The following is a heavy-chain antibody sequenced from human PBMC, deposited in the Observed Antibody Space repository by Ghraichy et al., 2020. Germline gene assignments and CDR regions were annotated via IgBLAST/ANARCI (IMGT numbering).Heavy chain of an antibody. J-gene: IGHJ3*02. Sequence: SQTLSLTCDVYGGSLSGYFWSWIRQPPGQGLEWIGEISHSGRTKYNPSLKSRVTITRDTSKNQFSLNLTSVTAADTAVYFCARSGHDNNSTKVGDDSLDIWGQGTMVTASS. CDR3: ARSGHDNNSTKVGDDSLDI. CDR1: GGSLSGYF. D-gene: IGHD2/OR15-2a*01. V-gene: IGHV4-34*01. CDR2: ISHSGRT.